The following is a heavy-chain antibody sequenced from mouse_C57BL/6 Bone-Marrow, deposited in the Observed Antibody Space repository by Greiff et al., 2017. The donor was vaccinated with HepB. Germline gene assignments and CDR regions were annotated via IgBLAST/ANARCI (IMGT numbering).Heavy chain of an antibody. CDR2: IDPSDSET. CDR3: ARRVVVATWYFDV. Sequence: QVQLQQSGAELVRPGSSVKLSCKASGYTFTSYWMHWVKQRPIQGLEWIGNIDPSDSETHYNQKFKDKATLTVDKSSSTAYLQLSSLTSEDSAVYYCARRVVVATWYFDVWGTGTTVTVSS. J-gene: IGHJ1*03. CDR1: GYTFTSYW. V-gene: IGHV1-52*01. D-gene: IGHD1-1*01.